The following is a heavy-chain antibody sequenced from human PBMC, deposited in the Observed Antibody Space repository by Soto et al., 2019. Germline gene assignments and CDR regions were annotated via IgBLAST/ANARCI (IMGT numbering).Heavy chain of an antibody. J-gene: IGHJ3*02. V-gene: IGHV6-1*01. D-gene: IGHD3-16*01. Sequence: SQTLSLTWSISGVSVSSNRAAWGWIRQCPSRGLEWLGRTYYRSKWYNDYAVSVKSRITITPATSKNQFSLQLNSVTPEDTAVYYCARVWAHDLAEDAFDIWGQGTMVTVSS. CDR1: GVSVSSNRAA. CDR2: TYYRSKWYN. CDR3: ARVWAHDLAEDAFDI.